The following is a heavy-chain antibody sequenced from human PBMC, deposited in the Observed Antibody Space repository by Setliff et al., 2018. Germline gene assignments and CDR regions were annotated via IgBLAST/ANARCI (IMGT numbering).Heavy chain of an antibody. CDR2: ISGSGGST. V-gene: IGHV3-23*01. J-gene: IGHJ4*02. CDR3: AKPPSKEAVAGAY. Sequence: EGSLRLSCAASGFTFSSYAMSWARQAPGKGLEWVSAISGSGGSTYYADSVKGRFTISRDNSKNTLYLQMNSLRAEDTAVYYCAKPPSKEAVAGAYWGQGTLVTVSS. CDR1: GFTFSSYA. D-gene: IGHD6-19*01.